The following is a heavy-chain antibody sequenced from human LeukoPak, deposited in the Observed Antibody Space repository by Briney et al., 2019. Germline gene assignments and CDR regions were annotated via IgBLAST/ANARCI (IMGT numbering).Heavy chain of an antibody. D-gene: IGHD5-18*01. CDR3: AHHWFGYSYVKY. J-gene: IGHJ4*02. V-gene: IGHV3-7*01. CDR2: IKQDGSEK. Sequence: GGSLRLSCAASGFTFSSYWMSWVRQAPGRGLEWVANIKQDGSEKYYVDSVKGRFTISRDNAKNSLYLQMNSLRAEDTAVYYCAHHWFGYSYVKYWGQGTLVTVSS. CDR1: GFTFSSYW.